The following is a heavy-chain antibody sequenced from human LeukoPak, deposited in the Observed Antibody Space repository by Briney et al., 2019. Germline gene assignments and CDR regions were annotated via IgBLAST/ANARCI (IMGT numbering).Heavy chain of an antibody. Sequence: RPSETLSLTCAVYGGSFSGYYWSWIRQPPGKGLEWIGEITLSGSTNYNPSLKNRVTISVDTSKNQFSLKLSSVTAADTAVYYCARGRPIARGGPHGGEVGYWGQGTLVTVSS. V-gene: IGHV4-34*01. D-gene: IGHD2-21*01. CDR1: GGSFSGYY. CDR2: ITLSGST. J-gene: IGHJ4*02. CDR3: ARGRPIARGGPHGGEVGY.